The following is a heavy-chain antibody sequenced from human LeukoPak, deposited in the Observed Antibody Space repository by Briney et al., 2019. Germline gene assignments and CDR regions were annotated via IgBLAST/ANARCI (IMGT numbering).Heavy chain of an antibody. D-gene: IGHD3-22*01. J-gene: IGHJ4*02. CDR3: ARETSGYYYDSSGELGY. Sequence: PSETLSLTCTVSGGSISSYYWSWIRQPPGKGLEWIGYIYYSGSTNYNPSLKSRVTMSVDTSKNQFSLKLSSVTAADTAVYYCARETSGYYYDSSGELGYWGQGTLVTVSS. CDR1: GGSISSYY. V-gene: IGHV4-59*12. CDR2: IYYSGST.